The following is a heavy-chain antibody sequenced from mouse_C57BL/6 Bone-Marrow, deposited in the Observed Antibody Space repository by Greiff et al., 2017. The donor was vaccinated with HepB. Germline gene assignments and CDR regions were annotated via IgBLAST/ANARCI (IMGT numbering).Heavy chain of an antibody. V-gene: IGHV14-4*01. Sequence: VRLQQSGAELVRPGASVKLSCTASGFNIKDDYMHWVKQRPEQGLEWIGWIDPENGDTEYASKFQGKATITADTSSNTAYLQLSSLTSEDTAVYYCTTLFFSSPYYFDYWGQGTTLTVSS. J-gene: IGHJ2*01. D-gene: IGHD1-3*01. CDR3: TTLFFSSPYYFDY. CDR1: GFNIKDDY. CDR2: IDPENGDT.